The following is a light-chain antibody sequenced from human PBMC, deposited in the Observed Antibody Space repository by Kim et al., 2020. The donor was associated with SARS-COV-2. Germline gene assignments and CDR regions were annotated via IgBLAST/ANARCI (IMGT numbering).Light chain of an antibody. CDR1: QSVSSNY. J-gene: IGKJ1*01. V-gene: IGKV3-20*01. Sequence: LSPGERATLSCRASQSVSSNYLAWYQQKPGQAPRLLIYVASNRATGIPDRFSGSGSGTDFTLTISRLEPEDFAVYYCQQYGSSRTFGQGTKVDIK. CDR2: VAS. CDR3: QQYGSSRT.